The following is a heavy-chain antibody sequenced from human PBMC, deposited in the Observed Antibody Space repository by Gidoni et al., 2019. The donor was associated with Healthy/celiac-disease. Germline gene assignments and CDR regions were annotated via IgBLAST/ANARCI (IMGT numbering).Heavy chain of an antibody. CDR2: IVVGSGNT. CDR1: GFTFTSSA. Sequence: GQSGPEVKKPGTSVKVPCKASGFTFTSSAVQWVRQARGQRLEWIGWIVVGSGNTNYAQKFQERVTITRDMSTSTASMALSSLRSEDTAVYYCAVGLDILTGYHYYSYGMDVWGQGPTVPFSS. V-gene: IGHV1-58*01. CDR3: AVGLDILTGYHYYSYGMDV. J-gene: IGHJ6*02. D-gene: IGHD3-9*01.